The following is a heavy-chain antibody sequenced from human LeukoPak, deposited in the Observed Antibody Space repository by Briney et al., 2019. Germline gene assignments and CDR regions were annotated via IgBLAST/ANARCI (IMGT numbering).Heavy chain of an antibody. V-gene: IGHV4-38-2*02. D-gene: IGHD1-1*01. J-gene: IGHJ3*02. CDR2: IYHSGST. Sequence: PSETLFLTCTVSGYSVSSGYYWGWIRQPPGKGLEWIGSIYHSGSTYYNPSLKSRVTISVDTSKNQFSLKLSSVTAADTAVYYCARGTVFSGAFDIWGQGTMVTVSS. CDR1: GYSVSSGYY. CDR3: ARGTVFSGAFDI.